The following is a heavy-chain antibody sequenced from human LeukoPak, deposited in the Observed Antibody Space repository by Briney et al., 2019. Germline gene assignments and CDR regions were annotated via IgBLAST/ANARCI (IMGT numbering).Heavy chain of an antibody. J-gene: IGHJ6*03. CDR3: ARPGLPFYYYYMDV. Sequence: SETLSLTCSVSGGSMSSSSYYWGWIRQSPGKGLEWIGSIFYSGSNFYSPSLKSRVTISADTSKNQFSLRLSSVTAADTAVYYCARPGLPFYYYYMDVWGKGTTVIVSS. CDR2: IFYSGSN. V-gene: IGHV4-39*07. CDR1: GGSMSSSSYY. D-gene: IGHD4-11*01.